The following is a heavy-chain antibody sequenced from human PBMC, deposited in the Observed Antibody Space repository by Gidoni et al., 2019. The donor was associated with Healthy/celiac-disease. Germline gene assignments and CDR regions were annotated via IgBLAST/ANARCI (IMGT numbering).Heavy chain of an antibody. Sequence: EVQLVESGGGVVQPGGSLRLSCAASGFTFDAYAMHWVRQAPRKGLEWVSLISGDGGSTYYADSVKGRFTISRDNSKNSLYLQMNSLRTEDTALYYCAKDQSGISGYDPDAFDIWGQGTMVTVSS. J-gene: IGHJ3*02. CDR1: GFTFDAYA. V-gene: IGHV3-43*02. CDR2: ISGDGGST. D-gene: IGHD5-12*01. CDR3: AKDQSGISGYDPDAFDI.